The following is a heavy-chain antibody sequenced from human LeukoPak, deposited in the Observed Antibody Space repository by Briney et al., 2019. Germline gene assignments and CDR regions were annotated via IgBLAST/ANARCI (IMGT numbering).Heavy chain of an antibody. CDR2: IWYDGSNK. CDR1: GFTFSSYG. Sequence: PGGSLRLSCAASGFTFSSYGMHWVRPAPGKGLEWVAVIWYDGSNKYYADSVKGRFTISRDNSKNTLYLQINSLRAEDTAVYYCAREKYSGSYLSIGYYYYGMDVWGQGTTVTVSS. V-gene: IGHV3-33*01. D-gene: IGHD1-26*01. CDR3: AREKYSGSYLSIGYYYYGMDV. J-gene: IGHJ6*02.